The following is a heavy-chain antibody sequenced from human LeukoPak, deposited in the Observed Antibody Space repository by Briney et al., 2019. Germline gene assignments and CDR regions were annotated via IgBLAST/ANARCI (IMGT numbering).Heavy chain of an antibody. CDR3: AKVLRVYCSGGRCYGYDFDY. D-gene: IGHD2-15*01. CDR2: ISGDGGTT. J-gene: IGHJ4*02. V-gene: IGHV3-43*02. Sequence: QTGGSLRLSCGASVFILGVYAIHWVRHAPGKGRVWVSLISGDGGTTLYADSVKGRVTISRDSSKTSLYLQMNSLRTEDTTLYYCAKVLRVYCSGGRCYGYDFDYCGQGTLVTVSS. CDR1: VFILGVYA.